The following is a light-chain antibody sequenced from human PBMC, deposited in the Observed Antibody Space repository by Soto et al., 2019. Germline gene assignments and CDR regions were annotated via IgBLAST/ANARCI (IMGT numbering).Light chain of an antibody. J-gene: IGLJ2*01. Sequence: QTVVTQEPSFSVSPGGTVTLSCGLSSGSVSTTYYPSWYQQTPGQAPRTLIYNTNTRSSGVPDRVSGSILKNKAALTITGAMADDQSDYYCVLYMGSGIVIFGGGTKVTVL. CDR3: VLYMGSGIVI. V-gene: IGLV8-61*01. CDR1: SGSVSTTYY. CDR2: NTN.